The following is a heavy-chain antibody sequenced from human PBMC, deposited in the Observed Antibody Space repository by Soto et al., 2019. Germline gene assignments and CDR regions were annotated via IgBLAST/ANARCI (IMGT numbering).Heavy chain of an antibody. CDR3: AKGGSQWLVGGVDAFDI. J-gene: IGHJ3*02. D-gene: IGHD6-19*01. Sequence: GGSLRLSCAASGFTFSSYGMHWVRQAPGKGLEWVAVISYDGSNKYYADSVKGRFTISRDNSKNTLYLQMNSLRAEDTAVYYCAKGGSQWLVGGVDAFDIWGQGTMVTVSS. CDR2: ISYDGSNK. V-gene: IGHV3-30*18. CDR1: GFTFSSYG.